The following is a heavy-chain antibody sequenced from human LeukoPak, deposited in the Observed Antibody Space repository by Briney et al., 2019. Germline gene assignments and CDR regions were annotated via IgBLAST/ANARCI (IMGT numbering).Heavy chain of an antibody. J-gene: IGHJ4*02. V-gene: IGHV3-23*01. Sequence: PGGSLRLSCAASGFTFSSYSMNWVRQAPGKGLEWVSGISGSDGTTFYADSVKGRFTISRDNSKNTLYLQLISLRAEDTAVYYCAKDLLLRGVSYFDYWGQGTLVTVSS. CDR2: ISGSDGTT. CDR1: GFTFSSYS. CDR3: AKDLLLRGVSYFDY. D-gene: IGHD3-10*01.